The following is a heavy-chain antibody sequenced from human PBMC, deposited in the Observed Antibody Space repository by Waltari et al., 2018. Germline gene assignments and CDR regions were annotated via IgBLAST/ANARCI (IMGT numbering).Heavy chain of an antibody. CDR1: GGSISSSSYY. CDR2: IYYSGGT. CDR3: ARHGPNMSRRGYSGYFDY. D-gene: IGHD5-12*01. J-gene: IGHJ4*02. Sequence: QLQLQESGPGLVKPSETLSLTCTVSGGSISSSSYYWGWIRQPPGKGLEWIGSIYYSGGTYYNPSLKSRVTISVDTSKNQFSLKLSSVTAADTAVYYCARHGPNMSRRGYSGYFDYWGQGTLVTVSS. V-gene: IGHV4-39*01.